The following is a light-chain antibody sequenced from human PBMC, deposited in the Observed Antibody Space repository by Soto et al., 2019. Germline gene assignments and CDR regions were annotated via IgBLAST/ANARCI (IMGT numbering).Light chain of an antibody. CDR2: GAA. Sequence: EIVLSQSPGTLSLSPGERATLSCRASQSVTSTSLSWYQQKTGQAPRLLIYGAANRATGIPDRFSRRGSGTDFTLTISRLEPEDFAVDYCQLYGSSPMYTFGQGTTLELK. CDR1: QSVTSTS. CDR3: QLYGSSPMYT. V-gene: IGKV3-20*01. J-gene: IGKJ2*01.